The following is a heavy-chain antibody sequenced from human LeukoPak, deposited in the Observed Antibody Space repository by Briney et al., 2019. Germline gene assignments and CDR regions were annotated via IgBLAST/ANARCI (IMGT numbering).Heavy chain of an antibody. J-gene: IGHJ4*02. Sequence: SETLSLTCTVSGGSISSYYWNWIRQPPGKGPEWIGYLSYSGSTNYNPSLRNRVTISVDTSKNQFSLKLSSVTAADTAVYYCARVPALRVVTTPTYFDFWGQGTLVTVSS. CDR2: LSYSGST. CDR1: GGSISSYY. CDR3: ARVPALRVVTTPTYFDF. V-gene: IGHV4-59*01. D-gene: IGHD2-21*02.